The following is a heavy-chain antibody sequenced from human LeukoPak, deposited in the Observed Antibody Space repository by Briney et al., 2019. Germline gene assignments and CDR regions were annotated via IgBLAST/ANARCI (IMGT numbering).Heavy chain of an antibody. V-gene: IGHV3-64*01. CDR1: GFTFSSYA. CDR2: ISNNGGTT. Sequence: GGSLRLSCAASGFTFSSYAMHWVRQAPGKGLEYVSAISNNGGTTYYANSVRGGFTISRDNSKNTLYLQMGSLRAEDKAVYYCARVNGSGSYYDYWGQGTLVTVSS. D-gene: IGHD3-10*01. CDR3: ARVNGSGSYYDY. J-gene: IGHJ4*02.